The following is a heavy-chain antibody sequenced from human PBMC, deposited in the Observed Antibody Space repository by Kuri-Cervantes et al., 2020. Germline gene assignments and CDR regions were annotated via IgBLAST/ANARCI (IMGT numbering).Heavy chain of an antibody. V-gene: IGHV4/OR15-8*02. J-gene: IGHJ3*02. D-gene: IGHD3-22*01. CDR2: IFHSGNT. Sequence: SQTLSLTCAVSGGTIRTSNWWSWVRQSPTKGLEWIGEIFHSGNTNYNPSLRSRVTVSIDDSKNQFSLKLTSLTAADTAVYYCARVDTYYDSSGYSTCDAFDIWGQGTMVTVSS. CDR3: ARVDTYYDSSGYSTCDAFDI. CDR1: GGTIRTSNW.